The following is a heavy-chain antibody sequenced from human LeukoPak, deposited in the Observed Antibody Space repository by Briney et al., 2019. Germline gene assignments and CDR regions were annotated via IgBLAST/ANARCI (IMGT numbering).Heavy chain of an antibody. J-gene: IGHJ6*03. Sequence: GGSLRLSCAASGFTFSSYWMHWVRQVPGKGLVWVSRIDPEVSRRSYADSVKGRFTISRDNAKNTLYLQMNSLRAEDTAVYYCARVVGYYMDVWGEGTTVTVSS. D-gene: IGHD2-21*01. CDR3: ARVVGYYMDV. CDR1: GFTFSSYW. CDR2: IDPEVSRR. V-gene: IGHV3-74*01.